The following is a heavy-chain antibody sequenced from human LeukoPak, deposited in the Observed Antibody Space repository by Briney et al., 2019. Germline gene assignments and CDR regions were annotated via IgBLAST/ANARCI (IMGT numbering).Heavy chain of an antibody. D-gene: IGHD3-9*01. CDR3: ARAYYDILTGSYGLDV. V-gene: IGHV3-30-3*01. Sequence: PGGSLRLSCAASGFTFSSYAMHWVRQAPGKGLEWVAVISYDGSNEYYADSVKGRFTISRDNAQNSLYLQMNSLRAEDTAVYYCARAYYDILTGSYGLDVWGQGTTVIVSS. CDR1: GFTFSSYA. CDR2: ISYDGSNE. J-gene: IGHJ6*02.